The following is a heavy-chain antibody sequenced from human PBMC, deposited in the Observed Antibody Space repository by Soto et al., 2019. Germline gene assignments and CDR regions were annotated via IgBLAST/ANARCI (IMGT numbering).Heavy chain of an antibody. Sequence: EVQLVESGGGLVKPGGSLRLSCAASGFTFSNAWMSWVRQAPGKGLEWVGRIKSKTDGGTTDYAAPVKGRVTISRDDSKNTLYLQMNSLKTEDAAVYYCTTYRVVAATEYYYYYRGVWSKGTTVTVSS. D-gene: IGHD2-15*01. V-gene: IGHV3-15*01. J-gene: IGHJ6*03. CDR3: TTYRVVAATEYYYYYRGV. CDR1: GFTFSNAW. CDR2: IKSKTDGGTT.